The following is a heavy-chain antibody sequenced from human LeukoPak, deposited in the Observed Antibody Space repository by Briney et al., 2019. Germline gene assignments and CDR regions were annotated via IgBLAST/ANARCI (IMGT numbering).Heavy chain of an antibody. CDR3: ARQPYVYSSLDV. CDR2: IYYIGTA. V-gene: IGHV4-30-4*01. J-gene: IGHJ6*02. CDR1: GDSISIGDYR. D-gene: IGHD6-19*01. Sequence: PSQTLSLTCSVSGDSISIGDYRWSWIRQSPGKGLEWIGYIYYIGTAYYNPSLRSRVALSADTSKNQFSLKLNSVTVADSAVYYCARQPYVYSSLDVWGQGTTVTVSS.